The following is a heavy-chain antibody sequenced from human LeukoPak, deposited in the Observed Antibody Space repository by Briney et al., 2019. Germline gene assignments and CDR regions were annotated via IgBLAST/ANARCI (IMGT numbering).Heavy chain of an antibody. J-gene: IGHJ4*02. CDR2: LNPNSGGT. V-gene: IGHV1-2*02. CDR1: GYTFTGYY. D-gene: IGHD6-19*01. Sequence: GASVKVSCKASGYTFTGYYMHWVRQAPGQGLEWMGWLNPNSGGTNYAQKFQGRVTMTRDTSISTAYMELSRLRSDDTAVYYCARAASLSGWYRFDYWGQGTLVTVSS. CDR3: ARAASLSGWYRFDY.